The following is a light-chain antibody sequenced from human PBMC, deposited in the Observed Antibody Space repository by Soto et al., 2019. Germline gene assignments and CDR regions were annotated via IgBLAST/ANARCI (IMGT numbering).Light chain of an antibody. J-gene: IGKJ2*01. CDR2: AAD. CDR1: QSISNH. V-gene: IGKV1-39*01. Sequence: DIQMTQSPSSLSASVEDRVIITCRASQSISNHLNWYQQRPGKAPKVLMYAADTLQSGVPSRFSGSGSGTDFTLTISSLQPEDFATYYCQQGYSTPYTFGQGTKVDIK. CDR3: QQGYSTPYT.